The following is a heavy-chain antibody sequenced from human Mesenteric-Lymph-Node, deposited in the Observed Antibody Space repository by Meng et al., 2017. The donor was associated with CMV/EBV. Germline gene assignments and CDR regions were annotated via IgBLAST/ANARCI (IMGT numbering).Heavy chain of an antibody. Sequence: KVSCKGSGYSFTSYWIGWVRQVPGKGLEWMGIIYPGDSDTRYSPSFQGQVTISADKSISTAYLQWSSLKASDTAMYYCARMGRGITIFGVVTPPDAFDIWGQGTMVTVSS. CDR1: GYSFTSYW. CDR2: IYPGDSDT. CDR3: ARMGRGITIFGVVTPPDAFDI. D-gene: IGHD3-3*01. V-gene: IGHV5-51*01. J-gene: IGHJ3*02.